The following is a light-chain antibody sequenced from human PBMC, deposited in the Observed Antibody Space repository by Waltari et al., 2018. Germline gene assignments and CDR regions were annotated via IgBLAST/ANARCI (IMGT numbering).Light chain of an antibody. CDR1: SSDVGGYNL. V-gene: IGLV2-23*01. CDR3: CSYAGSKDL. CDR2: EGS. Sequence: QSALTQPASVSGSPGQSITISCTGTSSDVGGYNLVSWYQHHPGKAPKLIIYEGSKRTSGVSYRFSGSKSGYTASLTISGHQAEDEADYYCCSYAGSKDLFGGGTKLTVL. J-gene: IGLJ2*01.